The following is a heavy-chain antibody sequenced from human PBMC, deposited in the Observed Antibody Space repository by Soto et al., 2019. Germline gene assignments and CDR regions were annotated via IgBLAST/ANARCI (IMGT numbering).Heavy chain of an antibody. D-gene: IGHD2-15*01. J-gene: IGHJ6*03. Sequence: SETLSLTCAVYGGSFSGYYWSWIRQPPGKGLEWIGEINHSGSTNYNPSLKSRVTISVDTSKNQFSLKLSSVTAADTAVYYCARGRIMRVAGGQYYYYYYMDVWGKGTTVTVSS. CDR1: GGSFSGYY. V-gene: IGHV4-34*01. CDR3: ARGRIMRVAGGQYYYYYYMDV. CDR2: INHSGST.